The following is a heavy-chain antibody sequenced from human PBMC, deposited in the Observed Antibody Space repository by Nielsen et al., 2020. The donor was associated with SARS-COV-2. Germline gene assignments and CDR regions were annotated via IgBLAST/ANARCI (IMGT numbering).Heavy chain of an antibody. J-gene: IGHJ6*02. CDR1: GFTFGDYA. V-gene: IGHV3-9*01. D-gene: IGHD1-7*01. CDR3: AKGNQNYAGRNYSGMSV. Sequence: GGSLRLSCAASGFTFGDYAMHWVRQAPGKGLEGVSGINWNSHSVAYADSCKGRFTISRDNAKNSLYLKMNTLRAEDTAFYYCAKGNQNYAGRNYSGMSVWGQGTTVTVSS. CDR2: INWNSHSV.